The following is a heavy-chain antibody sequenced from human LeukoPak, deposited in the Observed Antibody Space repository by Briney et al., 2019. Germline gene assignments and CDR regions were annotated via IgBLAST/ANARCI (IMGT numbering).Heavy chain of an antibody. CDR3: AKDLSFRYYDSSGYSPRFDY. CDR2: ISGSGDIT. CDR1: GFTFSSYA. J-gene: IGHJ4*02. Sequence: GGSLRLSCAASGFTFSSYAKTWVRQAPGKGLEWVSTISGSGDITYYADSVKGRFTISRDNSKNTLYLQMNSLGAEDTAVYYCAKDLSFRYYDSSGYSPRFDYWGQGTLVTVSS. V-gene: IGHV3-23*01. D-gene: IGHD3-22*01.